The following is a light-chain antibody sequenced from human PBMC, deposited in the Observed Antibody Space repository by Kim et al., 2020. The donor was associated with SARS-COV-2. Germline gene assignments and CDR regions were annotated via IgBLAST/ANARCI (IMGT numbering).Light chain of an antibody. CDR2: WAS. CDR3: QQYYSVPRT. CDR1: QSVLASSNSKNY. J-gene: IGKJ1*01. V-gene: IGKV4-1*01. Sequence: DIVMTQSPDSLAVSLGERATINCKSSQSVLASSNSKNYLSWYQQKPGQLPKLLIYWASTRESGVPDRFSGSGSGTDLTLTISSLQAEDVAVYYCQQYYSVPRTFGQGTKVDIK.